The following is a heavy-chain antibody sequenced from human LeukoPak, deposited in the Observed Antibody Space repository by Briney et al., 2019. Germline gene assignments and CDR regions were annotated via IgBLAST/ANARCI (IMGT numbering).Heavy chain of an antibody. V-gene: IGHV2-5*02. Sequence: SGPTLVNPTQTLTLTCTFSGFSPSTSGVGVGWIRQPPGKALEWLALIYWDDDKRYSPSLKSRLTITKDTSKNQVVLTMTNMDPVDTATYYSAHSPLTTQTRGMFDYWGQGTLVTVSS. CDR3: AHSPLTTQTRGMFDY. D-gene: IGHD4-11*01. CDR2: IYWDDDK. CDR1: GFSPSTSGVG. J-gene: IGHJ4*02.